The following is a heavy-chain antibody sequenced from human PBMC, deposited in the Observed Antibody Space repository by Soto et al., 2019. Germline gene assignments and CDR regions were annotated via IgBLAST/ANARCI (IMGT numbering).Heavy chain of an antibody. CDR3: ARVNTYYDFWSGLNWFDP. Sequence: PGGSLRLSCAASGFTFSSYWMSWVRQAPGKGLEWVANIKQDGSEKYYVDSVEGRFTISRDNAKNSLYLQMNSLRAEDTAVYYCARVNTYYDFWSGLNWFDPWGQGTLVTVSS. CDR2: IKQDGSEK. V-gene: IGHV3-7*01. J-gene: IGHJ5*02. CDR1: GFTFSSYW. D-gene: IGHD3-3*01.